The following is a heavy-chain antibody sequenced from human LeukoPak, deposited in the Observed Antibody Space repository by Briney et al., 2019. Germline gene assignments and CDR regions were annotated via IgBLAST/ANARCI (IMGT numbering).Heavy chain of an antibody. CDR1: GYTFTSYG. Sequence: GASVKVSCKASGYTFTSYGISWVRQAPGQGLEWMGWISAYNGNTNYAQKLQGRVTMTTDTSTSTAYMELRSLRSDDTAVYYCARGLLSSSWADDAFDIWGQGTMVTVSS. D-gene: IGHD6-13*01. CDR3: ARGLLSSSWADDAFDI. J-gene: IGHJ3*02. V-gene: IGHV1-18*01. CDR2: ISAYNGNT.